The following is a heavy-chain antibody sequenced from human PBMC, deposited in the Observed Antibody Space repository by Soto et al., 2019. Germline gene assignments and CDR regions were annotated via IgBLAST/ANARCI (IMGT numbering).Heavy chain of an antibody. CDR3: ARTRGNVVGLNLEDTSFDP. CDR1: GGSISTGDFS. J-gene: IGHJ5*02. CDR2: MYHSGSP. V-gene: IGHV4-31*03. D-gene: IGHD2-21*01. Sequence: QVQLQESGPGLVKPSQTLSLTCTVSGGSISTGDFSWTWIRQHPGKGLEWIGDMYHSGSPYYNPSLTGRLTISVDPSKSQCSLRLRSVTAADTAVYYCARTRGNVVGLNLEDTSFDPWGRGTLVTVSS.